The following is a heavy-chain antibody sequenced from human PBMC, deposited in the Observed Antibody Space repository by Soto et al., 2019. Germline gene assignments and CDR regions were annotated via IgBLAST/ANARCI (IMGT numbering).Heavy chain of an antibody. J-gene: IGHJ6*02. V-gene: IGHV4-39*01. D-gene: IGHD6-13*01. CDR2: IYYSGST. Sequence: SETLSLTCTVSGGSISSSSYYWGWIRPPPGKGLEWIGSIYYSGSTYYNPSLKSRVTISVDTSKNQFSLKLSSVTAADTAVYYCARGSSSWSYKYYYYYGMDVWGQGTTVTVSS. CDR3: ARGSSSWSYKYYYYYGMDV. CDR1: GGSISSSSYY.